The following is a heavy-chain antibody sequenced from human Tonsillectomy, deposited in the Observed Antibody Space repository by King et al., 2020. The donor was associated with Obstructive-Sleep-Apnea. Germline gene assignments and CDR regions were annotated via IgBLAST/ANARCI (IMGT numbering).Heavy chain of an antibody. CDR3: ATEGHSWYGGFDY. CDR2: FDPEDGEA. V-gene: IGHV1-24*01. J-gene: IGHJ4*02. CDR1: GYTLTELS. D-gene: IGHD6-13*01. Sequence: VQLVQSGAEVKKPGASVKVSCKVSGYTLTELSMHWVRQAPGKGLEWMVGFDPEDGEAIYAQKFQGRVTMTEDTSTDTAYMELSSLRSEDTAMYFCATEGHSWYGGFDYWAREPWSPSPQ.